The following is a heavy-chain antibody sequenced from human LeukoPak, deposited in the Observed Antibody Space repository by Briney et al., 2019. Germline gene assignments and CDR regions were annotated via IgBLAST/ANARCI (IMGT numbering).Heavy chain of an antibody. CDR3: VKGSYIVATTTFDY. D-gene: IGHD5-12*01. J-gene: IGHJ4*02. CDR2: ISSNGGST. V-gene: IGHV3-64D*06. Sequence: GGSLRLSCSASGFTFSSYAMHWVRQAPGKGLEYVSAISSNGGSTYYADSEKGRFTISRDNSKNTLYLQMSSLRAEDTAVYYCVKGSYIVATTTFDYWGQGTLVTVSS. CDR1: GFTFSSYA.